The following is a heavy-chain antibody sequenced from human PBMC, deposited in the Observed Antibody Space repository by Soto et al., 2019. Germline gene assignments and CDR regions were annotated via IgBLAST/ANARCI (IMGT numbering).Heavy chain of an antibody. CDR2: IIPIFGTA. Sequence: SVKVSCKASGGTFSSYAISWVRQAPGQGLEWMGGIIPIFGTANYAQKFQGRVTITADESTSTAYMELSSLRSEDTAVYYCARGEYEGYCSGGSCLGFHIGWFDPWGQGTLVTVSS. CDR3: ARGEYEGYCSGGSCLGFHIGWFDP. D-gene: IGHD2-15*01. J-gene: IGHJ5*02. V-gene: IGHV1-69*13. CDR1: GGTFSSYA.